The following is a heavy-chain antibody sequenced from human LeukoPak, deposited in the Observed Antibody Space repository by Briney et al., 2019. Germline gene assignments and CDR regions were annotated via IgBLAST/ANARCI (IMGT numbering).Heavy chain of an antibody. CDR1: GFTFSSYA. CDR2: ISGSGDSA. Sequence: GGSLRLSCAASGFTFSSYAMSWVRQAPGKGLEWVSLISGSGDSAYFADSVKGRFTISRDNSKNTLYLQMNSLRAEDTAVYYCAKDRGSSGWYVAEYFQHWGQGTLVTVSS. V-gene: IGHV3-23*01. D-gene: IGHD6-19*01. CDR3: AKDRGSSGWYVAEYFQH. J-gene: IGHJ1*01.